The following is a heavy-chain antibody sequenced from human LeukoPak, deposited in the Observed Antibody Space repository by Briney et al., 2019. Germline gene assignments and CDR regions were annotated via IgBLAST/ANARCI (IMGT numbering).Heavy chain of an antibody. D-gene: IGHD1-26*01. Sequence: QPGGSLRLSCAASGFTFSDHYMDWVRQAPGKGLEWVGRTRNKANSYTTEYAASVKGRFTISRDDSKNSLYLQMNSLKTEDTAVYYCVRGLYNGSHWGFDYWGQGTLVTVSS. CDR3: VRGLYNGSHWGFDY. CDR1: GFTFSDHY. J-gene: IGHJ4*02. V-gene: IGHV3-72*01. CDR2: TRNKANSYTT.